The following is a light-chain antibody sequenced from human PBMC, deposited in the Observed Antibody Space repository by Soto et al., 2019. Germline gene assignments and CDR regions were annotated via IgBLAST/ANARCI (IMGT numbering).Light chain of an antibody. CDR2: GAS. CDR3: QQYNNWPPVT. Sequence: IVMTQSPATLSVSPGERATLSCRASQSVSSNLAWYQQKPGQAPRLLIYGASTGATGIPARFSGSGSVTEFTLTISSLQSEDFAVYYCQQYNNWPPVTFGGGTKVEIK. J-gene: IGKJ4*01. CDR1: QSVSSN. V-gene: IGKV3-15*01.